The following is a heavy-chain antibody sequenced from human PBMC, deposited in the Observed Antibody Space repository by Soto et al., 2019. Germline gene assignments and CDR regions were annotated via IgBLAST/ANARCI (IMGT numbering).Heavy chain of an antibody. V-gene: IGHV4-61*01. Sequence: QVQLQESGPGLVKPSETLSLTCTVSGGSVHSDCHNWSWIRQPPGQGLEWIGYIYYTGSTNYNPYLKSQVNISLHTSRTQFSPKLSSVTAADTAVFYCEREYATAPEAFDFWGQGALVTFSS. D-gene: IGHD2-2*01. CDR3: EREYATAPEAFDF. J-gene: IGHJ4*02. CDR2: IYYTGST. CDR1: GGSVHSDCHN.